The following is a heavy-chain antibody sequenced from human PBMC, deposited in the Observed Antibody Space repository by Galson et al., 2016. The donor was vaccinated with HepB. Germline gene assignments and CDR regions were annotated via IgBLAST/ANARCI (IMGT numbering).Heavy chain of an antibody. J-gene: IGHJ4*02. V-gene: IGHV1-8*01. CDR1: GYTFTSYD. CDR3: ARTRGRYCSGGSCYSLAYFDY. D-gene: IGHD2-15*01. Sequence: SVKVSCKASGYTFTSYDINWVRQATGQGLEWMGWMNPNSGNTGYAQRFQGRVTMTRNTSISTAYMELSTLRPEDTAVYYCARTRGRYCSGGSCYSLAYFDYWGQGTLATVSS. CDR2: MNPNSGNT.